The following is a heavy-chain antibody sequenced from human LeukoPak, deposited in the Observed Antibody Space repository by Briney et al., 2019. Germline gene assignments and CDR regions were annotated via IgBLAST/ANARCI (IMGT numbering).Heavy chain of an antibody. CDR1: GFTFDDYT. V-gene: IGHV3-43*01. J-gene: IGHJ4*02. CDR2: ISWDGVST. D-gene: IGHD1-26*01. CDR3: AKDLQFGIVGTS. Sequence: AGGSLRLSCAASGFTFDDYTMHWVRQAPGKGLEWVSLISWDGVSTYYADSVKGRFTISRDDSKNTLYLQLNSLRAEDTALYYCAKDLQFGIVGTSGGQGTLVTVSS.